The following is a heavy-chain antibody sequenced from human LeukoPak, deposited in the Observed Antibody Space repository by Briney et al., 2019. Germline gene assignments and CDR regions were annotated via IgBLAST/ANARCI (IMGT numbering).Heavy chain of an antibody. CDR2: IIPIFGTA. Sequence: SVKVSCKASGGTFSSYAISWVRQAPGQGLGWMGGIIPIFGTANYAQKFQGRVTIITDESTSTAYMELSSLRSEDTAVYYCARVSGSSPGGYYYYMDVWGKGTTVTVSS. CDR3: ARVSGSSPGGYYYYMDV. D-gene: IGHD6-6*01. J-gene: IGHJ6*03. V-gene: IGHV1-69*05. CDR1: GGTFSSYA.